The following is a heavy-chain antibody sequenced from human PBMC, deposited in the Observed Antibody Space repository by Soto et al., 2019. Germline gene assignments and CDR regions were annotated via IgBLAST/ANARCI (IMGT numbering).Heavy chain of an antibody. V-gene: IGHV4-39*01. D-gene: IGHD3-3*01. Sequence: QLQLQESGPGLVKPSETLSLTCTVSGGSISSSSYFWGWIRQPPGKGLEWIGSIYYSGNTYYNPSLESRVTISVDTSKNQFSLKLRSVTAADTAVYYCARGPSLWSGYRYGMDVWGQGTTVTVSS. CDR3: ARGPSLWSGYRYGMDV. CDR1: GGSISSSSYF. J-gene: IGHJ6*02. CDR2: IYYSGNT.